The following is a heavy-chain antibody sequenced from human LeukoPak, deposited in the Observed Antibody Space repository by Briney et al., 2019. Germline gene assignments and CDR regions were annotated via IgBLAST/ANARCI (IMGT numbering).Heavy chain of an antibody. CDR3: ARGTDTKPFWSGYWVDV. Sequence: GGSLRLSCAASGFTFSSYAMSWVRQAPGKGLEWVSGISTGGGSTNHADSMKGRFTISRDNSKNTLYQQMNSLRAEDTAVYYCARGTDTKPFWSGYWVDVWGQGTLVTVSS. CDR2: ISTGGGST. D-gene: IGHD3-3*01. CDR1: GFTFSSYA. V-gene: IGHV3-23*01. J-gene: IGHJ4*02.